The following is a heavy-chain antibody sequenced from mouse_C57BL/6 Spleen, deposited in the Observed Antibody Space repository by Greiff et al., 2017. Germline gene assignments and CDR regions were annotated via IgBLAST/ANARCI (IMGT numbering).Heavy chain of an antibody. CDR1: GFSLSTFGMG. Sequence: QVTLKESGPGILQPSQTLSLTCSFSGFSLSTFGMGVGWIRQPSGKGLEWLAHIWWDDDKYYNPARKSRLTISKDTSKNQVFLKIANVDTADTATYYCARIAHYYYGSSYGFAYWGQGTLVTVSA. CDR3: ARIAHYYYGSSYGFAY. J-gene: IGHJ3*01. D-gene: IGHD1-1*01. CDR2: IWWDDDK. V-gene: IGHV8-8*01.